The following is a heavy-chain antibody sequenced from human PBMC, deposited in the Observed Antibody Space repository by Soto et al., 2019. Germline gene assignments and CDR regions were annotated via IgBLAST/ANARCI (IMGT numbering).Heavy chain of an antibody. J-gene: IGHJ4*02. CDR2: IYYSGST. CDR1: GCSISSYY. V-gene: IGHV4-59*01. CDR3: ARGRIQLWYPFDY. D-gene: IGHD5-18*01. Sequence: SETLSLTCTVSGCSISSYYWSWIRQPPGQGLEWIGYIYYSGSTNYNPSLKSRDTISVDTSKNQFSLKLSSVTAADTAVYSCARGRIQLWYPFDYWGQGTLVTVSS.